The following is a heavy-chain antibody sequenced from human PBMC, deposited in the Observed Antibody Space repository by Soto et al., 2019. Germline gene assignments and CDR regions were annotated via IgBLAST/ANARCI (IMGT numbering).Heavy chain of an antibody. V-gene: IGHV1-18*01. CDR3: AXDLYYYGSGTDY. Sequence: QVQLVQSGAEVKKPGASVKVSCKASGYTFTSYGISWVRQAPGQGLEWMGWISAYNGNTNYAQKLQXRVTXXXXXXXXXXXXXXXXXXXXXXAVYYCAXDLYYYGSGTDYWGQGTLVTVSS. J-gene: IGHJ4*02. CDR2: ISAYNGNT. D-gene: IGHD3-10*01. CDR1: GYTFTSYG.